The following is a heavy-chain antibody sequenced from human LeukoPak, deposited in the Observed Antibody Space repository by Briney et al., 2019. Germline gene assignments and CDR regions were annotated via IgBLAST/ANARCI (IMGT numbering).Heavy chain of an antibody. CDR3: AKTTSCSGYGFDY. V-gene: IGHV3-30*02. Sequence: GGSLRLSCAASGFTFSSYGMHWVRQAPGKGLEWVAFIRYDASDKYYADSVKGRFTISRDNSKNTVYLQMDSLGAEDAAVYYCAKTTSCSGYGFDYWGQGTLVTVSS. D-gene: IGHD5-12*01. CDR2: IRYDASDK. J-gene: IGHJ4*02. CDR1: GFTFSSYG.